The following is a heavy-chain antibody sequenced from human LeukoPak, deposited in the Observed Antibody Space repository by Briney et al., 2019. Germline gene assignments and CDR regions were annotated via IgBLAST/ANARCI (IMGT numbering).Heavy chain of an antibody. CDR3: ARDAMGNGGLY. CDR2: INPSGGST. D-gene: IGHD3-10*01. Sequence: ASVKVSCKASGYTFTSYYMHWVRQAPGQGLEWMGIINPSGGSTSYAQKFQGRVTMTRDMSTSTVYMELSSLRSEDTAVYYCARDAMGNGGLYWGQGTLVTVSS. J-gene: IGHJ4*02. V-gene: IGHV1-46*01. CDR1: GYTFTSYY.